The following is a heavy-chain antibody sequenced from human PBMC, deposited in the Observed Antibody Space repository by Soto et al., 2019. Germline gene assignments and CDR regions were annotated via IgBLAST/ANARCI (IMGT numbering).Heavy chain of an antibody. CDR3: AEASFGVVIRPRYVGWWFDP. CDR1: GGSFSGYY. CDR2: INHSGST. V-gene: IGHV4-34*01. D-gene: IGHD3-3*01. Sequence: SETLSLTCAVYGGSFSGYYWSWIRQPPGKGLEWIGEINHSGSTNYNPSLKSRVTISVDTSKNQFSLKLSSVTGADTAVYYCAEASFGVVIRPRYVGWWFDPWGQGTLVTVSS. J-gene: IGHJ5*02.